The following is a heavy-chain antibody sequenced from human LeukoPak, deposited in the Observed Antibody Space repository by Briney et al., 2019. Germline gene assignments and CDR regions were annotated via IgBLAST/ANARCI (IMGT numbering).Heavy chain of an antibody. CDR3: ARSAVADTLSAYYFGY. CDR2: ISAYNGNT. V-gene: IGHV1-18*01. D-gene: IGHD6-19*01. Sequence: ASVKVSCKASGYTFITYDISWVRQAPGQGLEWMGWISAYNGNTNYAQKLQGRVTMTTESSTNTAYMELRSLRSDDTAVYYCARSAVADTLSAYYFGYWGQGTLVTVFS. J-gene: IGHJ4*02. CDR1: GYTFITYD.